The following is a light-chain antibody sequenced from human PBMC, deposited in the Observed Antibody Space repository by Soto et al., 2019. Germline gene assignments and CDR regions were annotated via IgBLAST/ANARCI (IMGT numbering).Light chain of an antibody. J-gene: IGLJ1*01. CDR2: KDS. CDR3: QSAGSIGTYV. V-gene: IGLV3-25*02. CDR1: ALPKQY. Sequence: SYELTQPPSVSVSPGQTARITCSGDALPKQYAYWYQQKPGQAPVLVIYKDSERPSGIPERFSGSSSGTTVTLTISGVQAEDEADYYCQSAGSIGTYVFGTGTKVTVL.